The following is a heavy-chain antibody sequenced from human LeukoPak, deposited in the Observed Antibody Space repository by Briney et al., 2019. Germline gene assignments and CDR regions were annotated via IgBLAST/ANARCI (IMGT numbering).Heavy chain of an antibody. CDR1: GGSFSSGGYY. D-gene: IGHD1-26*01. V-gene: IGHV4-31*03. CDR3: ARSSLGATTISFDY. J-gene: IGHJ4*02. CDR2: IYYSGST. Sequence: SQTLSLTCTVSGGSFSSGGYYWSWIRQHPGKGLEWIGYIYYSGSTYYNPSLKSRVTISVDTSKNQFSLKLSSVTAADTAVYYCARSSLGATTISFDYWGQGTLVTVSS.